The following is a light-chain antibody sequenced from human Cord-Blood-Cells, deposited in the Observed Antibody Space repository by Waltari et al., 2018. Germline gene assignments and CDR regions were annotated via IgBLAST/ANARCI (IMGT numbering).Light chain of an antibody. V-gene: IGKV2-40*01. CDR3: MQRIEFPWT. J-gene: IGKJ1*01. Sequence: DIVMTQTPLPLPVTPGEPASIPCRSSQSLLDSDDVIIYLDWYLQKPGQSPQLLIYTLSNRATGVPDRFSGSGSGTDLTLKISRVEAEDVGVYYCMQRIEFPWTFGQGPKVEIK. CDR1: QSLLDSDDVIIY. CDR2: TLS.